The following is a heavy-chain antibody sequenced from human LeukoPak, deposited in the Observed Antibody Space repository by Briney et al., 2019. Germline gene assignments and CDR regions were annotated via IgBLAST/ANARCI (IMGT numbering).Heavy chain of an antibody. CDR2: IYYSGST. J-gene: IGHJ4*02. CDR1: GGSISSSSYY. V-gene: IGHV4-39*01. D-gene: IGHD3-22*01. Sequence: SETLSLTCTVSGGSISSSSYYWGWIRQPPGKGLEWIGSIYYSGSTYYNPSLKSRVTISVDTSKNQFSLKLSSVTAADTAVYYCARHQIGNYYDSSGYWGHFDYWGQGTLVTVSS. CDR3: ARHQIGNYYDSSGYWGHFDY.